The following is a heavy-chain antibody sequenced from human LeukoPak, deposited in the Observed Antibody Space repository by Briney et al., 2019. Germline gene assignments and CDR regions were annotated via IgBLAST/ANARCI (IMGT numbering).Heavy chain of an antibody. Sequence: GGSLRLSCAASGFSFSDYNINWVRQAPGKGLEWVSSISGSSSHIHYADSVKGRFTISRDTSKNTLFLEMSSLRAEDMAVYYCAKSHVIASYVGDYWGQGTLVTVSS. CDR3: AKSHVIASYVGDY. D-gene: IGHD2-21*01. V-gene: IGHV3-21*01. CDR2: ISGSSSHI. CDR1: GFSFSDYN. J-gene: IGHJ4*02.